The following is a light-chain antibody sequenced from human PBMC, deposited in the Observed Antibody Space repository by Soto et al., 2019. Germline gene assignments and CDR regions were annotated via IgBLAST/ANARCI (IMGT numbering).Light chain of an antibody. Sequence: DIQMTHSAAAVSASVGDRVTITCRASQSISTWLAWYQQKPGKAPKLLIYDASSLESGVPSRFSGSGSGTEFTLTISSLQPDDFATYYCQHYNSYSEAFGQGTKVDIK. CDR1: QSISTW. CDR2: DAS. J-gene: IGKJ1*01. V-gene: IGKV1-5*01. CDR3: QHYNSYSEA.